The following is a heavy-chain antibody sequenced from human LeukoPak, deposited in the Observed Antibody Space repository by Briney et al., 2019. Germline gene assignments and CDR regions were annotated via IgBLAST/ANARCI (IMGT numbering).Heavy chain of an antibody. CDR1: GGSISSYY. CDR2: IYYSGST. CDR3: ARHVTQLVFDY. J-gene: IGHJ4*02. Sequence: SETLSLTCTVSGGSISSYYWSWIRQPPGKGLEWIGYIYYSGSTNYNPSLKSRVTISVDTSKNQFSLKLSSVTAADTAVYYCARHVTQLVFDYWGQGTLVTVSS. V-gene: IGHV4-59*08. D-gene: IGHD6-13*01.